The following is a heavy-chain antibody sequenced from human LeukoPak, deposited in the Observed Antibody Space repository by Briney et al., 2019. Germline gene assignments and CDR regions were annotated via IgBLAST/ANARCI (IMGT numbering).Heavy chain of an antibody. J-gene: IGHJ4*02. CDR3: ARGATAMVTAFDY. D-gene: IGHD5-18*01. CDR1: GGSFSGYY. V-gene: IGHV4-34*01. Sequence: SETLSLTCAVSGGSFSGYYWSWIRQPPGKGLEWIGEINHSGSTNYNPALKSRVTISVDTSKNQFSLKLSSVTAADTAVYYCARGATAMVTAFDYWGQGTLVTVSS. CDR2: INHSGST.